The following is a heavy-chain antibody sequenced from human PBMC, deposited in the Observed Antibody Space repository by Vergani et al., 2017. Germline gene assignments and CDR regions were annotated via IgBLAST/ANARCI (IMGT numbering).Heavy chain of an antibody. D-gene: IGHD2/OR15-2a*01. J-gene: IGHJ6*03. Sequence: QVQLVESGGGLVKPGGSLRLSCAASGFTFSDYYMSWIRQAPGKGLEWVSYISSSSSYTNYAESVKGRFTISRDNAKNSLYLQMNSLRAEDTAVYYCASSYYYYYMDVWGKGTTVTVSS. CDR2: ISSSSSYT. V-gene: IGHV3-11*06. CDR1: GFTFSDYY. CDR3: ASSYYYYYMDV.